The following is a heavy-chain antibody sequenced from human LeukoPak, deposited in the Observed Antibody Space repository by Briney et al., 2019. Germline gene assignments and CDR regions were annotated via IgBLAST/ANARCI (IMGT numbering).Heavy chain of an antibody. CDR2: ISGSGGST. CDR1: GFTFSSYA. CDR3: AKPKVGAKYYYGMDV. D-gene: IGHD1-26*01. V-gene: IGHV3-23*01. Sequence: GVSLRLSCAASGFTFSSYAMNWVRQAPGKGLEWVSAISGSGGSTYHADSVKGRFTISRDNSKNTVYLQMNSLRAEDMAVYYCAKPKVGAKYYYGMDVWGQGTTVTVSS. J-gene: IGHJ6*02.